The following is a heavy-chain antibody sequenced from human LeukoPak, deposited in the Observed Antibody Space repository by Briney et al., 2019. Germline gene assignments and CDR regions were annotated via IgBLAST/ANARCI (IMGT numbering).Heavy chain of an antibody. J-gene: IGHJ6*02. Sequence: GGSLRLSCAASGFTVSSNYMSWVRQAPGKGLEWVSVIYSGGSTYYADSVKGRFTISRDNSKNTLYLQMNSLRAEDTAVYYCARGYYDILTGYYYYGMDVWGQGTTVTVSS. CDR3: ARGYYDILTGYYYYGMDV. V-gene: IGHV3-53*01. CDR2: IYSGGST. D-gene: IGHD3-9*01. CDR1: GFTVSSNY.